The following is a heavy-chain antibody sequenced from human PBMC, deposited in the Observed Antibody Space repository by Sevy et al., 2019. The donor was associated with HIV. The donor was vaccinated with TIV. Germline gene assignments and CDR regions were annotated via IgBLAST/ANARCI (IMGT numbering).Heavy chain of an antibody. CDR1: GASISSSY. CDR3: AGLQDYGSGSFSPWFGP. CDR2: LRHSGST. D-gene: IGHD3-10*01. V-gene: IGHV4-59*01. Sequence: SETLSLTCTISGASISSSYWSWIRQSPGKGLEWIGNLRHSGSTHFNPSLGSRVTISLDRSKNQFSLSLTSVTAADTAVYFCAGLQDYGSGSFSPWFGPWGQGILVTVSS. J-gene: IGHJ5*02.